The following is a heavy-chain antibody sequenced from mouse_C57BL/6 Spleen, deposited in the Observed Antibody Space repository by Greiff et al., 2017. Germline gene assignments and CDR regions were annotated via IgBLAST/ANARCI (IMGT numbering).Heavy chain of an antibody. V-gene: IGHV5-17*01. Sequence: EVMLVESGGGLVKPGGSLKLSCAASGFTFSDYGMHWVRQAPEKGLEWVAYISSGSSTIYYADTVKGRFTISRDNAKNTLFLQMTSLRSEDTAMYYCARAWLVTPYAMDYWGQGTSVTVSS. CDR1: GFTFSDYG. CDR2: ISSGSSTI. D-gene: IGHD2-3*01. J-gene: IGHJ4*01. CDR3: ARAWLVTPYAMDY.